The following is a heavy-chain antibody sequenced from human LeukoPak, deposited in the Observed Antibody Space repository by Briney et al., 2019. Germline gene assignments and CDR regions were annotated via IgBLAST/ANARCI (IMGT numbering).Heavy chain of an antibody. Sequence: ASVKVSCKASGYTFTSYAMHWVRQAPGQRLEWMGWINAGNGNTKYSQKFQGRVTITRDTSASTAYMELSSLRSEDTAVYYCARVGSSSWAFDYWGQGTLVTVSS. J-gene: IGHJ4*02. D-gene: IGHD6-13*01. CDR1: GYTFTSYA. CDR2: INAGNGNT. V-gene: IGHV1-3*01. CDR3: ARVGSSSWAFDY.